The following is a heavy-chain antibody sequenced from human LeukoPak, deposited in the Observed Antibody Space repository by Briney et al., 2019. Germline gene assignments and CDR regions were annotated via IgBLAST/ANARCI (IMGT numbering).Heavy chain of an antibody. CDR1: GFTVSSNY. Sequence: PGGSLRLSCAASGFTVSSNYMSWVRQAPGKGLEWVSVIYSGGSTYYADSVKGRFTISRDNSKNALYLQMNSLRAEDTAVYYCARDPLPANSNVSQRGYWGQGTLVTVSS. D-gene: IGHD4-11*01. CDR3: ARDPLPANSNVSQRGY. V-gene: IGHV3-66*02. J-gene: IGHJ4*02. CDR2: IYSGGST.